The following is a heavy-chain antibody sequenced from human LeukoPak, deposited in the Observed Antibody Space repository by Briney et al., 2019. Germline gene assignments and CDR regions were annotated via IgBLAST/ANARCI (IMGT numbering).Heavy chain of an antibody. Sequence: PGGSLRLSCAASGFTVSSNYMSWVRQAPGKGLEWVSVIYSGGSTYYADSVKGRFTVSRDNSKNTLYLQMNSLRAEDTAVYYCARDLYYGSGDYCYYYYMDVWGKGTTVTVSS. V-gene: IGHV3-66*02. CDR2: IYSGGST. J-gene: IGHJ6*03. D-gene: IGHD3-10*01. CDR3: ARDLYYGSGDYCYYYYMDV. CDR1: GFTVSSNY.